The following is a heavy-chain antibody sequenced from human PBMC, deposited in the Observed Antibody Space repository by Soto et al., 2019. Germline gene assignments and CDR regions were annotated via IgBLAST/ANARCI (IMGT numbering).Heavy chain of an antibody. Sequence: QVTVKESGPVLVKPTETLTLTCTVSGFSLSNAGLGVSWIRQPPGKALEWLAHIFSNDEKSYSISLKSRLTIPKDTSKSQVVLTMTNMDPVDTATYYCASTYSTSWYWFDPWGQGTLVTVSS. CDR1: GFSLSNAGLG. J-gene: IGHJ5*02. D-gene: IGHD6-13*01. CDR2: IFSNDEK. CDR3: ASTYSTSWYWFDP. V-gene: IGHV2-26*04.